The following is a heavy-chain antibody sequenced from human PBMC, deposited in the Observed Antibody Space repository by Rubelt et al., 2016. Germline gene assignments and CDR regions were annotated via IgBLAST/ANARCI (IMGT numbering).Heavy chain of an antibody. CDR3: AREGLVGATGFDF. CDR2: ISYDGSNK. Sequence: VHLLDSGGGLVQPGGSLRLSCTASGFTFSSYGMHWVRQAPGKGLEWVAVISYDGSNKYYADSVKGRFTISRDNSKNTLYLQMDGLTPEDSAGFYCAREGLVGATGFDFWGRGTLVTVSS. J-gene: IGHJ4*02. D-gene: IGHD1-26*01. CDR1: GFTFSSYG. V-gene: IGHV3-30*03.